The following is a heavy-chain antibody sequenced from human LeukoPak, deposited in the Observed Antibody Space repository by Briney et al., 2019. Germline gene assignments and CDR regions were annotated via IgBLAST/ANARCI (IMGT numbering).Heavy chain of an antibody. J-gene: IGHJ4*02. CDR2: IYYSGST. D-gene: IGHD5-12*01. CDR3: ARHTIRGYDVSTFDY. Sequence: SETLFLTCTVSGGSISSSSYYWGWIRQPPGKGLEWIGSIYYSGSTYYNPSFKSRVTISVDTSKNQFSLKLSSVTAADTAVYYCARHTIRGYDVSTFDYWGQGTLVTVSS. V-gene: IGHV4-39*01. CDR1: GGSISSSSYY.